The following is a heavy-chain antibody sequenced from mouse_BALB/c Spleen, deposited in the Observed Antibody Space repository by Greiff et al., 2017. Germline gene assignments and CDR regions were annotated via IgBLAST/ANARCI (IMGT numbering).Heavy chain of an antibody. V-gene: IGHV1-54*01. CDR3: AREDADGYFDY. CDR2: INPGSGGT. CDR1: GYAFTNYL. D-gene: IGHD2-3*01. Sequence: QVQLQQSGAELVRPGTSVKVSCKASGYAFTNYLIEWVKQRPGQGLEWIGVINPGSGGTNYNEKFKGKATLTADKSSSTAYMQLSSLTSGDSAVYFCAREDADGYFDYWGQGTTLTVSS. J-gene: IGHJ2*01.